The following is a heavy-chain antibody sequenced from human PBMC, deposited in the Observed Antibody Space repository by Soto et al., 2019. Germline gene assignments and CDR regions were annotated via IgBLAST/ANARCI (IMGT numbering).Heavy chain of an antibody. J-gene: IGHJ6*02. Sequence: QVQLVQSGAEVKKPGASVKITCKDSGYTFTSYDINWERQATGQGLEWMGCMNPNSGNTGYAQKLQGRVNMTRQTFISTAYMELSSLRSEDTVVYYGAKEKTSCGREVWGQGTTVTVSS. CDR1: GYTFTSYD. V-gene: IGHV1-8*01. CDR2: MNPNSGNT. D-gene: IGHD1-26*01. CDR3: AKEKTSCGREV.